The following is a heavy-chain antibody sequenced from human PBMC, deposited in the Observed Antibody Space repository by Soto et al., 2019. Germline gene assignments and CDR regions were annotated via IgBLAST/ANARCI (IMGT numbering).Heavy chain of an antibody. CDR1: GYTFTSYA. Sequence: ASVKVSCKASGYTFTSYAMHWVRQAPGQRLEWMGWINAGNGNTKYLQKFQGRVTITRDTSASTAYMELSSLRSEDTAVYYCARTGTVVPATAIQHYDYWGQGTLVTVSS. V-gene: IGHV1-3*01. CDR3: ARTGTVVPATAIQHYDY. D-gene: IGHD2-2*01. J-gene: IGHJ4*02. CDR2: INAGNGNT.